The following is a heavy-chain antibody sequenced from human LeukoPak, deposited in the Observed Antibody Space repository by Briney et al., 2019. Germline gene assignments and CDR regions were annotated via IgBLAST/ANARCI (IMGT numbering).Heavy chain of an antibody. D-gene: IGHD2-2*01. CDR2: IYSVGST. V-gene: IGHV3-53*04. CDR1: GFTVSSNY. J-gene: IGHJ6*02. Sequence: GGSLRLSCAASGFTVSSNYMSWVRQAPGKGLEWVSVIYSVGSTYYADSWKGRFTISRQNSKNTLDLQMNSLRPEDTAVYYCARDGRYCIITSCYGYYGMDVWGQGTTVTVTS. CDR3: ARDGRYCIITSCYGYYGMDV.